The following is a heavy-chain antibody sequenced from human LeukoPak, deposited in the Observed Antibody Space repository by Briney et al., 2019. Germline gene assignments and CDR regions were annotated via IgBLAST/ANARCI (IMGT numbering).Heavy chain of an antibody. V-gene: IGHV3-7*01. CDR3: ARARNYYGSGSCVDYYYYMDV. CDR2: IKQDGSEK. Sequence: GGSLRLSCAASGFTFSSYWMSWVRQAPGKGLEWVANIKQDGSEKYYVDSVKGRFTISRDNAKNSLYLQMNSLRAEDTAVYYCARARNYYGSGSCVDYYYYMDVWGKGTTVTVSS. CDR1: GFTFSSYW. J-gene: IGHJ6*03. D-gene: IGHD3-10*01.